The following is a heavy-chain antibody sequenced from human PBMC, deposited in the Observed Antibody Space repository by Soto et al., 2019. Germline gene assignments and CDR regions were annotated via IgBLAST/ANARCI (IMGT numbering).Heavy chain of an antibody. CDR3: ARVKDYSSSWTPFDY. D-gene: IGHD6-13*01. J-gene: IGHJ4*02. CDR2: IWYDGSNK. CDR1: GFTFSSYG. V-gene: IGHV3-33*01. Sequence: QVQLVESGGGVVQPGRSLRLSCAASGFTFSSYGMHWVRQAPGKGLEWVAVIWYDGSNKYNADSVKGRFTISRDNSKNTLYRQMNGLRAEDTAVYYCARVKDYSSSWTPFDYWGQGTLVTVSS.